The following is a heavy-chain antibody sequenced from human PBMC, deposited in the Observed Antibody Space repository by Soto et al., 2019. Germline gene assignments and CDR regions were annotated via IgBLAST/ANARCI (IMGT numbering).Heavy chain of an antibody. CDR2: IIPIFGTA. Sequence: QVQLVQSGAEVKKPGSSVKVSCKASGGTFSSYAISWVRQAPGQGLEWMGGIIPIFGTANYAQKLQGRVTITADESTSTAYMELSSLRSEDTAVYYCASHRVYCSSTSCLPWGMDVWGQGTTVTVSS. CDR3: ASHRVYCSSTSCLPWGMDV. V-gene: IGHV1-69*01. D-gene: IGHD2-2*01. CDR1: GGTFSSYA. J-gene: IGHJ6*02.